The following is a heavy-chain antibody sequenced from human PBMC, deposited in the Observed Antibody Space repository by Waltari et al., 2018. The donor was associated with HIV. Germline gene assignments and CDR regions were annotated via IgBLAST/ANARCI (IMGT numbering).Heavy chain of an antibody. CDR2: IGGTRGKT. CDR1: GASISGFY. CDR3: ARVARDLCFDY. Sequence: QVQLQESGPGLMKTSETLSLTCAVSGASISGFYWSWIRQSPGKGLQWIGYIGGTRGKTYYTPSLKSRVTISTATSKNQFSLKLTSLTVADTAIYYCARVARDLCFDYWGQGVLVTVSS. J-gene: IGHJ4*02. V-gene: IGHV4-59*12.